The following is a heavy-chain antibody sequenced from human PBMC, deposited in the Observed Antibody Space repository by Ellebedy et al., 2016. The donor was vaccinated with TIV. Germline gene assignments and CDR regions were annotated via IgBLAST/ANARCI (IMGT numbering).Heavy chain of an antibody. J-gene: IGHJ4*02. V-gene: IGHV3-20*04. D-gene: IGHD6-19*01. CDR1: GFSFEDYA. CDR2: MTHNGDST. Sequence: PGGSLRLSCAASGFSFEDYAMSRVRKAPGKGLEWVSGMTHNGDSTTYADSVKGRFTISRDNAKNTLYLQMNSLRAEDTAMYYCVRDPWLVMDYWGQGILVTVSS. CDR3: VRDPWLVMDY.